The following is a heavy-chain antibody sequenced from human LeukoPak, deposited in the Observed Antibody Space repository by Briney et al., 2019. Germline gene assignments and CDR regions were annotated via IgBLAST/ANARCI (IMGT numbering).Heavy chain of an antibody. J-gene: IGHJ4*02. V-gene: IGHV1-18*01. CDR2: ISAYNGNT. D-gene: IGHD3-16*02. CDR1: GYTFTSYG. Sequence: GASVKVSCKASGYTFTSYGISCVRQAPGQGLEWMGWISAYNGNTNYAQKLQGRVTMTTDTSTSTAYMELRSLRSDDTAVYYCARDNDYVWGSYRAQDYWGQGTLVTVSS. CDR3: ARDNDYVWGSYRAQDY.